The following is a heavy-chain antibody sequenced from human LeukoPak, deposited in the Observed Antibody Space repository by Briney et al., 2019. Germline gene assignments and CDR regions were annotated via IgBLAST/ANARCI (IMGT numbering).Heavy chain of an antibody. CDR1: GGSFSGYY. CDR3: ARGKFDY. V-gene: IGHV4-34*01. Sequence: SETLSLTCAVYGGSFSGYYWSWIRQPPGKGLEWIGEINHSGSTNYNPSLKSRVTISVDTSKNQFSLKLSSVTAADTAVYYCARGKFDYWGQGTLVTVSS. J-gene: IGHJ4*02. CDR2: INHSGST.